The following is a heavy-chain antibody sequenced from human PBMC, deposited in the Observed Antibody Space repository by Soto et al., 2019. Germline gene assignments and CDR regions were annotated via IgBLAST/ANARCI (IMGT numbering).Heavy chain of an antibody. V-gene: IGHV6-1*01. CDR3: ARAGGGTAAAAVRGMDV. D-gene: IGHD6-13*01. CDR2: TYYRSKWYN. J-gene: IGHJ6*02. Sequence: PSQTLSLTCAISGDSVSSNSAAWNWIRQSPSRGLEWLGRTYYRSKWYNDYAVSVKSRITINPDTSKNQFSLQLNSVTPEDTAVYFCARAGGGTAAAAVRGMDVWGQGTTVTVSS. CDR1: GDSVSSNSAA.